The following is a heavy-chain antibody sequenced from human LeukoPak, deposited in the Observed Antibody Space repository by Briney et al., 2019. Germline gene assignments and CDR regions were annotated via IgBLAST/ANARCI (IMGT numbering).Heavy chain of an antibody. D-gene: IGHD5-24*01. CDR1: GFTFSSYA. V-gene: IGHV3-23*01. CDR3: AKDPTPEMATINPTPGIVY. J-gene: IGHJ4*02. Sequence: QPGGSLRLSCAASGFTFSSYAMSWVRQAPGKGLEWDSAISGSGGSTYYADSVKGRFTISRDNSKNTLYLQMNSLRAEDTAVYYCAKDPTPEMATINPTPGIVYWGQGTLVTVSS. CDR2: ISGSGGST.